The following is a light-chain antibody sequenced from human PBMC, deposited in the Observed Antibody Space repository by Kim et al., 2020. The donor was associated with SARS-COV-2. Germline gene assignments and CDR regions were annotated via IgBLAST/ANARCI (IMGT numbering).Light chain of an antibody. CDR3: SSYAGSNNGV. Sequence: HSVTISCPASSSHISSYDYVSWYQHYPGKAPKLIIYDVTKRPSGVPDHFSGSKSANTASLTVSGLQAEDEADYYCSSYAGSNNGVFGGGTQLTVL. CDR1: SSHISSYDY. J-gene: IGLJ2*01. CDR2: DVT. V-gene: IGLV2-8*01.